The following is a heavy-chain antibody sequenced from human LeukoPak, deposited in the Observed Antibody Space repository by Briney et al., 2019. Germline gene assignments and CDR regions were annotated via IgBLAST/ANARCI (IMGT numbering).Heavy chain of an antibody. CDR3: ATGRWLQPFDP. J-gene: IGHJ5*02. D-gene: IGHD5-24*01. V-gene: IGHV1-69-2*01. Sequence: ASVKVSCKVSGYTFTDYYMHWVQQAPGKGLEGMGLVDPEDGETIYAEKFQGRVTITADTSTDTAYMELSSLRSEDTAVYYCATGRWLQPFDPWGQGTLATVSS. CDR2: VDPEDGET. CDR1: GYTFTDYY.